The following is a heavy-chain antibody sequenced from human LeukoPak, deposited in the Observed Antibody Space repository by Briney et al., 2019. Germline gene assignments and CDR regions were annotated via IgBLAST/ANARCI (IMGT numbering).Heavy chain of an antibody. Sequence: ASVKVSCKASGYTFTGYYMHWVRQAPGQGLEWMGWINSNSGGVHYAQNFQGRVTMTRDTSMSTAYMDLNRLTSDDTAVYFCARDRYGDGFAHFDYWGQGTLVTVSS. CDR2: INSNSGGV. J-gene: IGHJ4*02. CDR3: ARDRYGDGFAHFDY. V-gene: IGHV1-2*02. D-gene: IGHD5-24*01. CDR1: GYTFTGYY.